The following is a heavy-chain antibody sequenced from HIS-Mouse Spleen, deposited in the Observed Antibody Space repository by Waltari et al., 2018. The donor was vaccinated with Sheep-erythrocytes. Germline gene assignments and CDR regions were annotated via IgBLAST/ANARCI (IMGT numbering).Heavy chain of an antibody. D-gene: IGHD1-7*01. Sequence: EVQLVESGGGVVQPGGSLRLSCAASGFTFSSNWMSWVRQAPGKGLEWVANIKQDGSEKYYVDSVKGRFTISRDNAKNSLYLQMNSLRAEDTAVYYCARAVAGTPDAFDIWGQGTMVTVSS. V-gene: IGHV3-7*01. CDR3: ARAVAGTPDAFDI. CDR1: GFTFSSNW. CDR2: IKQDGSEK. J-gene: IGHJ3*02.